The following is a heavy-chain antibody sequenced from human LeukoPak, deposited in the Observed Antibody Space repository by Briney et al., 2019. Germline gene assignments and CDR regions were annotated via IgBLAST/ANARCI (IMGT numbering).Heavy chain of an antibody. CDR2: INPNSGGT. Sequence: ASVKVSCTASGYTFTGYYMHWVRQAPGQGLEWMGWINPNSGGTNYAQKFQGRVTMTRDTSISTAYMELSRLRSDDTAVYYCAKDGFQSPYSSGWHPLFYYYYYMDVWGKGTTVTVSS. CDR3: AKDGFQSPYSSGWHPLFYYYYYMDV. D-gene: IGHD6-19*01. CDR1: GYTFTGYY. V-gene: IGHV1-2*02. J-gene: IGHJ6*03.